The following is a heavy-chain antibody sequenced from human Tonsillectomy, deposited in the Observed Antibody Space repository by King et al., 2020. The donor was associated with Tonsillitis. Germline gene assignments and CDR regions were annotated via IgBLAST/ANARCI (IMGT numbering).Heavy chain of an antibody. V-gene: IGHV3-74*01. CDR3: AREGVFPTTVTTYFDY. CDR2: IHTDASST. CDR1: GFTFSSYW. Sequence: VQLVESGGGLVQPGGSLRLSCAASGFTFSSYWMHWVRQAPGKGLVWVSRIHTDASSTSYADSVKGRFTISRDNAKNTLYLQMNSLRAEDTAVYYCAREGVFPTTVTTYFDYWGQGTLVTVSS. J-gene: IGHJ4*02. D-gene: IGHD4-17*01.